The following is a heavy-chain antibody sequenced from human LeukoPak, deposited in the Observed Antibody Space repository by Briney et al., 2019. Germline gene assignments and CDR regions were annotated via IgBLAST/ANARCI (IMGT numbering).Heavy chain of an antibody. V-gene: IGHV3-21*04. D-gene: IGHD3-22*01. J-gene: IGHJ4*02. CDR3: AIHYYDSSGYDY. CDR1: GFTFSSYS. Sequence: GGSLRLSCAASGFTFSSYSMNWVRQAPGKGLEWVSSISSSGSTIYYADSVKGRFTISRDNAKNSLYLQMNSLRAEDTAVYYCAIHYYDSSGYDYWGQGTLVTVSS. CDR2: ISSSGSTI.